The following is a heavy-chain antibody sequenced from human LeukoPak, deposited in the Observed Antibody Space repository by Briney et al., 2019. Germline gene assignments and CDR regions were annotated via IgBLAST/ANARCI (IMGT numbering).Heavy chain of an antibody. V-gene: IGHV4-59*12. CDR1: GGSISSYY. Sequence: SETLSLTCTVSGGSISSYYWSWIRQPPGKGLEWIGYIYYSGSTNYNPSLKSRVTISVDTSKNQFSLKLSSVTAADTAVYYCAREEYSSGWYYYWGQGTLVTVSS. CDR3: AREEYSSGWYYY. J-gene: IGHJ4*02. D-gene: IGHD6-19*01. CDR2: IYYSGST.